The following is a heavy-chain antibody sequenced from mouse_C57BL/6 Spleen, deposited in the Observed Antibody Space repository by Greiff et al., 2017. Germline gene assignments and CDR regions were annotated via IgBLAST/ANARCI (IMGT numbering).Heavy chain of an antibody. D-gene: IGHD1-1*02. CDR2: IYPGDGDT. V-gene: IGHV1-82*01. Sequence: QVQLQQPGPELVKPGASVKISCKASGYAFSSSWMNWVKQRPGQGLEWIGRIYPGDGDTNYNGKFKGKATLTVDKSSSTAYMQLSSLTSDDSAVYFGATSTTLVFDYWGQGTTLTVSS. J-gene: IGHJ2*01. CDR3: ATSTTLVFDY. CDR1: GYAFSSSW.